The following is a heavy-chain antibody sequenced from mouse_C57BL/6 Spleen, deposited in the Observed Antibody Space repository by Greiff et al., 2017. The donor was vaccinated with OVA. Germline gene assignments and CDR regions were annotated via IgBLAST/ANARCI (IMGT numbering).Heavy chain of an antibody. CDR3: ARSSGNYTWFAY. CDR2: IDPSDSYT. CDR1: GYTFTSYW. J-gene: IGHJ3*01. Sequence: QVQLQQPGAELVKPGASVKLSCKASGYTFTSYWMQWVKQRPGQGLEWIGEIDPSDSYTNYNPKFKGKATLTVDTSSSTAYMQLSSLTSEDSAVYYCARSSGNYTWFAYWGQGTLVTVSA. V-gene: IGHV1-50*01. D-gene: IGHD2-1*01.